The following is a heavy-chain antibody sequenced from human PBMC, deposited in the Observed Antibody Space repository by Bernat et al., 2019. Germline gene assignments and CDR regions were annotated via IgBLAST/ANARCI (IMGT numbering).Heavy chain of an antibody. CDR3: ARTLTTAHGFDY. J-gene: IGHJ4*02. Sequence: QVQLQESGPGLVKPSETLSLTCAVSGYSISSGYYWGWIRQPPGKGLEWIGSIYHSGSTYYNPSLKSRLTISLDKSKNHFSLSLTSVTAADTAVFYCARTLTTAHGFDYWGQGALVTVSS. CDR2: IYHSGST. CDR1: GYSISSGYY. V-gene: IGHV4-38-2*01. D-gene: IGHD1-1*01.